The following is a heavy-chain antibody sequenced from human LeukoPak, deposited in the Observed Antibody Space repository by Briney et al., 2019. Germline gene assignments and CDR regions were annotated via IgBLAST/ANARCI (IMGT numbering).Heavy chain of an antibody. Sequence: SETLSLTCTVSGGSISGYYWSWIRQPPGKGLEWIGYIFYSGSTNYNPSLKSRVTISVDTSKNQFSLKLSSVTAADTAVYYCAGGRRDSGSYGSFVYYYYYYMDVWGKGTTVTVSS. CDR2: IFYSGST. D-gene: IGHD3-10*01. J-gene: IGHJ6*03. V-gene: IGHV4-59*01. CDR1: GGSISGYY. CDR3: AGGRRDSGSYGSFVYYYYYYMDV.